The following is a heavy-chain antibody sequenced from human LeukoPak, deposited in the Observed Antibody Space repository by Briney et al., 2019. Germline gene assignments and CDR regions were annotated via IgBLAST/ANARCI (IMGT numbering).Heavy chain of an antibody. CDR2: ISYDGSKK. V-gene: IGHV3-30*03. CDR1: GFSFRSYE. Sequence: PGGSVRLSCVGSGFSFRSYEMHWVRQAPGKGLEWVSSISYDGSKKFYGKSVRGRFTVSRDSSKKTMSLQMNSLRPEDTAVYYCARGDDSSEYPVLDLYYMDVWGKGTTVIVSS. D-gene: IGHD3/OR15-3a*01. CDR3: ARGDDSSEYPVLDLYYMDV. J-gene: IGHJ6*03.